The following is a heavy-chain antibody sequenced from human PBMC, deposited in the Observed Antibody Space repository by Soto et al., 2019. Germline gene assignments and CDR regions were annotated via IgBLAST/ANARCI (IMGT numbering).Heavy chain of an antibody. V-gene: IGHV1-18*04. CDR3: ARAREADVLRYFDWSNYYYGMDV. J-gene: IGHJ6*02. CDR1: GYTFTSYG. CDR2: ISAYNGNT. Sequence: ASVKVSCKASGYTFTSYGTSWVRQAPGQGLEWMGWISAYNGNTNYAQKLQGRVTMTTDTSTSTAYMELRSLRSDDTAVYYCARAREADVLRYFDWSNYYYGMDVWGQGTTVTVSS. D-gene: IGHD3-9*01.